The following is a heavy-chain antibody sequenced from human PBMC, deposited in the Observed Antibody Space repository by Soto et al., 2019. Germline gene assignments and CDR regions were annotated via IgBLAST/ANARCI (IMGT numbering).Heavy chain of an antibody. CDR3: ARGPPTPSIAVAGELDY. D-gene: IGHD6-19*01. CDR2: ISYDGSNK. Sequence: GGSLRLSCAASGFTFSSYAMHWVRQAPGKGLEWVAVISYDGSNKYYADSVKGRFTISRDNSKNTLYLQMNSLRAEDTAVYYCARGPPTPSIAVAGELDYWGQGTLVTVSS. CDR1: GFTFSSYA. V-gene: IGHV3-30-3*01. J-gene: IGHJ4*02.